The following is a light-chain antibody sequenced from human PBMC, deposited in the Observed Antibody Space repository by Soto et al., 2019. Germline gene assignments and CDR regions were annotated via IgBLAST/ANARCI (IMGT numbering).Light chain of an antibody. V-gene: IGKV3-20*01. CDR1: QSVSSTY. Sequence: EIVLTQSPGTLSLSPGERATLSCRASQSVSSTYLAWYQQKPGQAPRLLIYGASSRATGIPDTFSGSGSGTDFTLTISSLEPEDFAVYYCQQYGTSPLTFGGGTKVDI. J-gene: IGKJ4*01. CDR3: QQYGTSPLT. CDR2: GAS.